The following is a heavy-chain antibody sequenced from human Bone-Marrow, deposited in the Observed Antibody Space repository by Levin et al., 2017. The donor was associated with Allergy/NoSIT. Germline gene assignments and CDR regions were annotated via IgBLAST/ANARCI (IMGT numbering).Heavy chain of an antibody. CDR1: GFSFISYW. CDR3: ARLPLVTNQLLFSWYFDL. CDR2: IKQDGSEK. Sequence: GGSLRLSCAASGFSFISYWMTWVRQAPGKGLEWVSNIKQDGSEKYYVDSVKGRFTISRDNAQNSLHLQMNSLRAEDTAVYYCARLPLVTNQLLFSWYFDLWGRGTLVTVSS. V-gene: IGHV3-7*03. D-gene: IGHD2-2*01. J-gene: IGHJ2*01.